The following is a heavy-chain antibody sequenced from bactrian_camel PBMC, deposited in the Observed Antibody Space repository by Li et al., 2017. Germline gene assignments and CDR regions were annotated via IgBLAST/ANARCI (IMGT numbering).Heavy chain of an antibody. D-gene: IGHD1*01. J-gene: IGHJ6*01. CDR3: AARDQRCGWNIYQLRPTDFAF. Sequence: HVQLVESGGGSVQAGGSLRLSCVVSGYTVSIHCMAWFRQAPGKEREGIASISRYGATRYADSVKGRFAISRDNAKNILYLQMNGLKPEDTALYYCAARDQRCGWNIYQLRPTDFAFWGQGTQVTVS. CDR2: ISRYGAT. V-gene: IGHV3S26*01. CDR1: GYTVSIHC.